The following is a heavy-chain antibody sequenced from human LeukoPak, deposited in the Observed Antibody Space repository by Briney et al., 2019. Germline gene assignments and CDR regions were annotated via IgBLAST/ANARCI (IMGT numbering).Heavy chain of an antibody. V-gene: IGHV3-74*01. Sequence: PGGSLRLSCAASGFTFSSFWMHWVRQAPGKGLVWVSRINSGGSGTNYADSVKGRFTISRDNAKNTLYLQMNSLRAEDTAVYYCAKKPPVDYYDSSGYYYGAPSDYWGQGTLVTVSS. CDR3: AKKPPVDYYDSSGYYYGAPSDY. J-gene: IGHJ4*02. CDR1: GFTFSSFW. CDR2: INSGGSGT. D-gene: IGHD3-22*01.